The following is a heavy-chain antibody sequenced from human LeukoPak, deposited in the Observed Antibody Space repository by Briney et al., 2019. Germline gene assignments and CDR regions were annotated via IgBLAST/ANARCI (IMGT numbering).Heavy chain of an antibody. CDR1: GYTFTSYA. D-gene: IGHD5-18*01. V-gene: IGHV1-3*01. CDR3: ARFRSAMVHFDY. CDR2: INAGNGNT. Sequence: ASVKGSCKASGYTFTSYAMHWVRQAPGQRLEWMGWINAGNGNTKYSQKFQGRVTITRDTSASTAYMELSSLRSEDTAVYYCARFRSAMVHFDYWGQGTLVTVSS. J-gene: IGHJ4*02.